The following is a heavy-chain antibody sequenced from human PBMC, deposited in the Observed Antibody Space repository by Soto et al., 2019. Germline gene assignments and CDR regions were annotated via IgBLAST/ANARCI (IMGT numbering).Heavy chain of an antibody. V-gene: IGHV3-30*03. J-gene: IGHJ3*02. CDR1: GFTFSSYC. D-gene: IGHD5-12*01. Sequence: GGSLRLSCAASGFTFSSYCMHWVRQGPGKGLEWVAVMSYDGSNKYYADSVKGRFTISRDNSKNTLYLQMNSLRAEDTAVYYCARDKEMATISAFDIWGQGTMVTVSS. CDR2: MSYDGSNK. CDR3: ARDKEMATISAFDI.